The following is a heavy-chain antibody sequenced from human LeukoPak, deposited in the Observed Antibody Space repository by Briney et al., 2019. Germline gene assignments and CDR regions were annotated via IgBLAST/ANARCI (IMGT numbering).Heavy chain of an antibody. CDR3: ARRNHYFYYMDV. CDR1: GGSISSYY. Sequence: SETLSLTCTVSGGSISSYYWSWIRQSPVEGLEWIGYIFPSGSAFYNPSLESRVTIPQDTSENQFSLRLSSVTAADTAVYYCARRNHYFYYMDVWGKGTTVTVSS. V-gene: IGHV4-4*09. CDR2: IFPSGSA. D-gene: IGHD1-14*01. J-gene: IGHJ6*03.